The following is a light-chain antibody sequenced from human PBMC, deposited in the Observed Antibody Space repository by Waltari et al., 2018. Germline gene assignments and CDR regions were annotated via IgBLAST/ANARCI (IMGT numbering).Light chain of an antibody. CDR3: QQSYSTPLT. CDR1: QSISSY. Sequence: DIQMTQSPSSLSASVGHRVTITCRANQSISSYLNWYQQKPGKAPKLLIYAASSLQSGVPSRFSGSGSGTDFTLTISSLQPEDFATYYCQQSYSTPLTFGGGTKVEIK. V-gene: IGKV1-39*01. J-gene: IGKJ4*01. CDR2: AAS.